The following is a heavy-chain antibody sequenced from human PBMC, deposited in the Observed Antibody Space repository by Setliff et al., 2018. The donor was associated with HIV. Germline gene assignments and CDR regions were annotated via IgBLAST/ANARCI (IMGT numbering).Heavy chain of an antibody. CDR2: INTNNGNP. D-gene: IGHD4-17*01. CDR1: GYTFTDYG. CDR3: ARDDYANTDLDF. V-gene: IGHV7-4-1*01. Sequence: ASVKVSCKASGYTFTDYGINWVRQAPGQGLEWMGWINTNNGNPMYAQGFTGRVVFSSDTSVRTAYLQMVGLKTEDTAVYFCARDDYANTDLDFWGPGTLVTVSS. J-gene: IGHJ4*02.